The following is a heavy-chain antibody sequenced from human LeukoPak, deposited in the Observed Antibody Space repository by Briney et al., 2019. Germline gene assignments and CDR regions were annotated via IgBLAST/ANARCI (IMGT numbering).Heavy chain of an antibody. D-gene: IGHD3-22*01. Sequence: PSETLSLTCTVTGGSISSYYWSWIRQPPGKGLEWMGYIYYSGSTNYNPSLKSRVTISVDTSKTQFSLKLSSVTAADTAVYYCAVGYDSSGYYPAHFGYWGQGTLVTVSS. CDR3: AVGYDSSGYYPAHFGY. CDR1: GGSISSYY. V-gene: IGHV4-59*01. J-gene: IGHJ4*02. CDR2: IYYSGST.